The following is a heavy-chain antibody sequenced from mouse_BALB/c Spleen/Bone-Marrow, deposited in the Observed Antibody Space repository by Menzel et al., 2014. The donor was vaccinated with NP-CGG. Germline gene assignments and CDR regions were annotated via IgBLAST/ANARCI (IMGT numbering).Heavy chain of an antibody. CDR1: GYAFSSSW. CDR2: IYPGDGDT. D-gene: IGHD2-1*01. V-gene: IGHV1-82*01. CDR3: ARFRWGNYREGAMDY. J-gene: IGHJ4*01. Sequence: QVHVKQSGPELVKPGASVKISCKASGYAFSSSWMNWVKQRPGQGLEWIGRIYPGDGDTNYNGKFKGRATLTADKSSSTAYMQLSSLTSVDSAVYFCARFRWGNYREGAMDYWGQGTSVTVSS.